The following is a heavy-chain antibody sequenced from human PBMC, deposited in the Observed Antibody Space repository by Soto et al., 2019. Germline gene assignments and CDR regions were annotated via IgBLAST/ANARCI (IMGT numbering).Heavy chain of an antibody. V-gene: IGHV3-21*01. Sequence: EVQLVESGGGLVKPGGSLRLSCPASGFTFSSYSMNWVRQAPGKGLEWVSCISGSGTYIYYADSVRGRFTISRDNAKNSLCLQLDSLRADDTAVYYCARSTTVNTFFDYWGQGTLVTVSS. D-gene: IGHD4-17*01. CDR3: ARSTTVNTFFDY. CDR1: GFTFSSYS. CDR2: ISGSGTYI. J-gene: IGHJ4*02.